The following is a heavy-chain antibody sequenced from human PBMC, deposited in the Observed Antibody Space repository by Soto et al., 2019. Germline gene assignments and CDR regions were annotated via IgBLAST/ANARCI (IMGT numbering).Heavy chain of an antibody. CDR3: ARGGSSSWYLRWFDP. CDR2: IWYDGSNK. Sequence: QVQLVESGGGVVQPGRSLRLSCAASGFTFINYGMHWVRQAPGKGLVWVAVIWYDGSNKYYADSVKGRFTISRDNSKNTLYLQMNSLRVEDTAVYYCARGGSSSWYLRWFDPWGQGTLVTVSS. V-gene: IGHV3-33*01. J-gene: IGHJ5*02. D-gene: IGHD6-13*01. CDR1: GFTFINYG.